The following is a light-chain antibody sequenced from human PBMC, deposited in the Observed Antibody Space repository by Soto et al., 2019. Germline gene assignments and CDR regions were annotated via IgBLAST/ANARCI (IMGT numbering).Light chain of an antibody. Sequence: QSVLTQPPSVSGAPGQRVAISCTGSSSNIGAEYDVHWDQQLPGTAPKRLLYGDNNRPSGVPDRFSGSKSGTSASLAITGLQHEDEADYYCQSYDSSLTTFVFGTGTKVTVL. CDR3: QSYDSSLTTFV. V-gene: IGLV1-40*01. J-gene: IGLJ1*01. CDR1: SSNIGAEYD. CDR2: GDN.